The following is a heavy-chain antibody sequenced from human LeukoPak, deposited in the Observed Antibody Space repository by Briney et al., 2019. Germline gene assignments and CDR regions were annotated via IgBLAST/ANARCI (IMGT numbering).Heavy chain of an antibody. CDR3: ARDYSSSWLNYYYYYMDV. D-gene: IGHD6-6*01. Sequence: SETLSLTCTVSGGSISSYYWSWIRQPAGKGLEWIGRIYTSGSTNYNPSLKSRVTMSADTSKNQFSLKLSSVTAADTAVYYCARDYSSSWLNYYYYYMDVWGKGTTVTVSS. CDR1: GGSISSYY. CDR2: IYTSGST. V-gene: IGHV4-4*07. J-gene: IGHJ6*03.